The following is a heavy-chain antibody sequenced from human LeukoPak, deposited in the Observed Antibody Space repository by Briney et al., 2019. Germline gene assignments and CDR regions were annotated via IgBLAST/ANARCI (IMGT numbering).Heavy chain of an antibody. CDR3: VRGYHFSKIYYYFDY. V-gene: IGHV3-20*04. J-gene: IGHJ4*02. Sequence: PGGSLRLSCAASGFTFDDFDMSWVRQSPGKGLEWVSGTDSNGATTSYRESVKGRFIISRDNAKNSLYLQMNSLRVEDTALYYCVRGYHFSKIYYYFDYWGQGTQVTVSS. CDR1: GFTFDDFD. D-gene: IGHD3-3*01. CDR2: TDSNGATT.